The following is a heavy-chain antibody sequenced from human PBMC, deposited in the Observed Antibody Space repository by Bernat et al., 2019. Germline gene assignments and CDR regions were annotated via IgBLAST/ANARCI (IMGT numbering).Heavy chain of an antibody. CDR1: GFTFSSYA. J-gene: IGHJ4*02. Sequence: QVQLVESGGGLVQPGRSLRLSCAVSGFTFSSYAMHWVRQAPGKGLEWVAVISYDGSNKYYADSVKGRFTISRDNSKNTLYLQMNSLRPEDSALYYCAREPSSGYYYCDYWGQGTLVTVSS. D-gene: IGHD3-22*01. V-gene: IGHV3-30-3*01. CDR2: ISYDGSNK. CDR3: AREPSSGYYYCDY.